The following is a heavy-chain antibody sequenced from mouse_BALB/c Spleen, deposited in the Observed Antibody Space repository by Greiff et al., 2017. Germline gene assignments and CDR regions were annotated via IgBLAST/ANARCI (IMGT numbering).Heavy chain of an antibody. CDR1: GYTFSSYW. D-gene: IGHD2-14*01. Sequence: QVQLQQSGAELMKSGASVKISCKATGYTFSSYWLEWVKQMPGHGLEWIGEILPGSGSTNYNEKFKGKATFPADTSSNTAYMQLSSLTSEDSAVYYCARRGVRRGWYFDVWGAGATVTVSS. CDR2: ILPGSGST. J-gene: IGHJ1*01. CDR3: ARRGVRRGWYFDV. V-gene: IGHV1-9*01.